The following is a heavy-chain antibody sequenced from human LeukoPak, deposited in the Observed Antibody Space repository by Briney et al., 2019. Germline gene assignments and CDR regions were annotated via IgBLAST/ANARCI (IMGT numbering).Heavy chain of an antibody. CDR1: GFTFSSYG. CDR3: AKRYNPDTGAYYGSFDY. J-gene: IGHJ4*02. D-gene: IGHD3-22*01. CDR2: ISGSGGST. V-gene: IGHV3-23*01. Sequence: GGSLRLSCAASGFTFSSYGMSWVRQAPGKGLEWVSTISGSGGSTFYADSVRGRFTISRDNSKNTLYLQMSSLRAEDTAVNYCAKRYNPDTGAYYGSFDYWGQGTLVTVSS.